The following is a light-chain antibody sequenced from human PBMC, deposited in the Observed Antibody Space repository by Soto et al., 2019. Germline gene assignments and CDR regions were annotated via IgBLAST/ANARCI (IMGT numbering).Light chain of an antibody. J-gene: IGLJ1*01. CDR2: DVT. V-gene: IGLV2-14*01. CDR3: SSYTSSSTPYV. Sequence: QSALTQPASVSGSPGQSITISCTGSSSDIGAYDYVSWYQQRPVKAPKLMIFDVTNRPSGVSDRFSGSKSGNTASLTISGLPTEEEGDYYCSSYTSSSTPYVLGTGTKVTVL. CDR1: SSDIGAYDY.